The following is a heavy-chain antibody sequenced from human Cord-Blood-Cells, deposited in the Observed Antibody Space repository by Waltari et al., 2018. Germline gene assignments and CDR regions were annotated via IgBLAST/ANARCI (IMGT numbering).Heavy chain of an antibody. D-gene: IGHD3-10*01. CDR3: ASITLKKAVLNWFDP. V-gene: IGHV4-34*01. CDR1: GGSFSGFY. CDR2: INHSEST. Sequence: QVQLQQWGAGLLKPSETLSLTCAVYGGSFSGFYWSWIRQPPGKGLEWIGEINHSESTNYNPSLKSRVTISVDTSKNQFSLKLSSVTAADTAVYYCASITLKKAVLNWFDPWGQGTLVTVSS. J-gene: IGHJ5*02.